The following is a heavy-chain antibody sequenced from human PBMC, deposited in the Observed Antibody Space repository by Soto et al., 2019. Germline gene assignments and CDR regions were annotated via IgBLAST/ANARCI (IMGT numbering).Heavy chain of an antibody. J-gene: IGHJ4*02. V-gene: IGHV1-2*02. CDR3: TRSNQYSASLEFDF. D-gene: IGHD5-12*01. Sequence: ASVKVSCKASGYTFTDYFIHWVRQAPGQGLEWMGWINPDNGGTVYAQKFQGRITMARDTPVSTVYMELSGLRSGDTAVYYCTRSNQYSASLEFDFWGQGPLVTVSS. CDR2: INPDNGGT. CDR1: GYTFTDYF.